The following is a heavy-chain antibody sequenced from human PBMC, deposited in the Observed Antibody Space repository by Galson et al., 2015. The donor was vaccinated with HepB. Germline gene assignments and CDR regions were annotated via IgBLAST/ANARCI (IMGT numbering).Heavy chain of an antibody. V-gene: IGHV1-8*01. D-gene: IGHD4/OR15-4a*01. CDR3: AREWGGANSFDY. CDR1: GYTFTSYD. CDR2: MNPNSGNT. Sequence: SVKVSCKASGYTFTSYDINWVRQATGQGLEWMGWMNPNSGNTGYAQKFQGRVTMTRNTSISTAYMELSSLRSEDTAVYYCAREWGGANSFDYWGQGTLVTVSS. J-gene: IGHJ4*02.